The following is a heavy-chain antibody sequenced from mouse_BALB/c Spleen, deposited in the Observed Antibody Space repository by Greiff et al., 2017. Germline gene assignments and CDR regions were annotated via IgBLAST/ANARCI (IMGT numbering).Heavy chain of an antibody. CDR2: IWAGGST. J-gene: IGHJ4*01. V-gene: IGHV2-9*02. CDR1: GFSLTSYG. D-gene: IGHD3-1*01. CDR3: ARGQLGLPYAMDY. Sequence: VKLVESGPGLVAPSQSLSITCTVSGFSLTSYGVHWVRQPPGKGLEWLGVIWAGGSTNYNSALMSRLSISKDNSKSQVFLKMNSLQTDDTAMYYCARGQLGLPYAMDYWGQGTSVTVSS.